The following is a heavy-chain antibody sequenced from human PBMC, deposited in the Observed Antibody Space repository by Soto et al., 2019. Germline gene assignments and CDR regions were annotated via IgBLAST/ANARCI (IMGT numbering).Heavy chain of an antibody. CDR3: TTVFTPYVYPTDSFTYYFES. J-gene: IGHJ4*02. CDR2: IGLGSSTK. D-gene: IGHD3-10*02. V-gene: IGHV3-48*01. Sequence: PGGSLRLSCAASGFAFRNYGMNWVRQAPGKGLEWVSYIGLGSSTKYYADSVEGRFTISRDNAKNSLYLQMNSLRAEDTALYYCTTVFTPYVYPTDSFTYYFESWGRGTLVTVSS. CDR1: GFAFRNYG.